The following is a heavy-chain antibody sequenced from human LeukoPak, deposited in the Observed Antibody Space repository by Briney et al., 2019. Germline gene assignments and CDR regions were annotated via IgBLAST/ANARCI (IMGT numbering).Heavy chain of an antibody. CDR2: IYPGDSET. V-gene: IGHV5-51*01. Sequence: GESLKISCKGSGYSFIHYYIAWVRQMPGKGLEWMGIIYPGDSETTHSPSFQGQVTISADKSISTAYLRWSSLKASDTATYYCARLAGTTDGNWFEPWGQGTLVTVSS. D-gene: IGHD1-7*01. CDR3: ARLAGTTDGNWFEP. J-gene: IGHJ5*02. CDR1: GYSFIHYY.